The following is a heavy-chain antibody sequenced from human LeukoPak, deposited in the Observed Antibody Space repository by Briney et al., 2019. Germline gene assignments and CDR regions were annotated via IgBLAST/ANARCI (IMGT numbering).Heavy chain of an antibody. J-gene: IGHJ6*03. V-gene: IGHV4-39*01. Sequence: SETLSLTCTVSGGSISSSPYYWGWIRQPPGKGLEGIGEINHSGSTNYNPSLKSRVTISVDTSKNQFSLKLSSVTAADTAVYYCARHKDYYYSYMDVWGKGTTVTISS. CDR2: INHSGST. CDR1: GGSISSSPYY. CDR3: ARHKDYYYSYMDV.